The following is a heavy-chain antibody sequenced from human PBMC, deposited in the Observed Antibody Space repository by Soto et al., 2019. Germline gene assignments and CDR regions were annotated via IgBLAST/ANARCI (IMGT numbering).Heavy chain of an antibody. CDR2: ITGSGGST. D-gene: IGHD4-17*01. J-gene: IGHJ5*02. CDR3: AKFMKKTTVNTSTYNWFDP. V-gene: IGHV3-23*01. Sequence: PGGSLRLSCAASGFTFSSYAMSWVRQAPGKGLEWVSAITGSGGSTYYADSVKGRFTISRDNSKNTLYLQMNSLRAEDTAVYYCAKFMKKTTVNTSTYNWFDPWGQRIRVTVTS. CDR1: GFTFSSYA.